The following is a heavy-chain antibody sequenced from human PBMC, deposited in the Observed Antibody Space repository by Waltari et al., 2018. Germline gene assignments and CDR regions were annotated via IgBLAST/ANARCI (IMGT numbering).Heavy chain of an antibody. J-gene: IGHJ6*02. CDR1: GFTFSTYW. Sequence: VQLVESGGGLVQPGGSLRLSCEASGFTFSTYWMCWVLQFPGKGLVWFSTNTSYGSRTRYADSVKGRFTISRDNAKNTLYLQTNSLRAEDTAVYYCASHRPGGYGMDVWGHGTTVTVSS. D-gene: IGHD2-15*01. V-gene: IGHV3-74*01. CDR2: NTSYGSRT. CDR3: ASHRPGGYGMDV.